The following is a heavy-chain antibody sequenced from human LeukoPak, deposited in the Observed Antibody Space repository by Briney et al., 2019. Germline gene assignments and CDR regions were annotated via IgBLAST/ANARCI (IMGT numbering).Heavy chain of an antibody. Sequence: SQTLSLTCAVSGGSISSGGYSWSWIRQPPGKGLEWIGQANQRGGTAYNASLKSRVTISSDTSKNQFSLHLISVTAADTAVYYCARHGPRGYYFDYWGQGTLVTVSS. V-gene: IGHV4-30-2*01. CDR3: ARHGPRGYYFDY. CDR1: GGSISSGGYS. D-gene: IGHD3-10*01. CDR2: ANQRGGT. J-gene: IGHJ4*02.